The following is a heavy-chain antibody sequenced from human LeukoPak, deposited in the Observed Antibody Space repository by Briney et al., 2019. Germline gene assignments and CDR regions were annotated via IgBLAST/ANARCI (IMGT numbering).Heavy chain of an antibody. Sequence: PSETLSLTCTVSGGSISSGSYYWSWIRQPAGKGLEWIGRIYTSGSTNYNPSLKSRVTMSVDTSKNQFSLKLSSVTAADTAVYYCARESSKGNDYWGQGTLVTVSS. CDR3: ARESSKGNDY. V-gene: IGHV4-61*02. J-gene: IGHJ4*02. CDR2: IYTSGST. CDR1: GGSISSGSYY. D-gene: IGHD6-6*01.